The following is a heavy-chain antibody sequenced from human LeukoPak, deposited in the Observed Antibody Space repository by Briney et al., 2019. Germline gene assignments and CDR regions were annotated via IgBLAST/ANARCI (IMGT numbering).Heavy chain of an antibody. V-gene: IGHV3-21*01. Sequence: PGGSLRLSCAASGFTFSSYSMNWVRQAPGKGLEWVSSISNSGSYIYYADSVKGRFTISRDNAKNSLYLQMNSLRAEDTAVYYCARIIRGSPDYWGQGTLVTVSS. CDR3: ARIIRGSPDY. CDR2: ISNSGSYI. D-gene: IGHD5-12*01. CDR1: GFTFSSYS. J-gene: IGHJ4*02.